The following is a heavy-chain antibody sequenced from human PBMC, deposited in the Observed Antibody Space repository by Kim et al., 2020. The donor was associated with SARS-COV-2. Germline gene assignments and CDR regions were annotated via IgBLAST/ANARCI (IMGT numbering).Heavy chain of an antibody. CDR1: GFTVSSNY. CDR2: IYSGGST. Sequence: GGSLRLSCAASGFTVSSNYMSWVRQAPGKGLEWVSVIYSGGSTYYADSVKGRFTISRDNSKNTLYLQMNSLRAEDTAVYYCARSKYCSGGSCYPPRYYFDYWGQGTLVTVSS. J-gene: IGHJ4*02. CDR3: ARSKYCSGGSCYPPRYYFDY. V-gene: IGHV3-53*01. D-gene: IGHD2-15*01.